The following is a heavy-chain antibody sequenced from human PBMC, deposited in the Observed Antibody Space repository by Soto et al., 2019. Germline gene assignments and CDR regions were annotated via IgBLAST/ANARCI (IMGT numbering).Heavy chain of an antibody. Sequence: QVQLVQSGAEVKKPGSSVKVSCKASGGTFSSYAISWVRQAPGQGLEWMGGIIPIFGTANYAQKFQGRVTITADESTSTAHMELSSLRSEDTAVYYCARDRYCSGGSCPGMLFDIWGQGTMVTVSS. CDR1: GGTFSSYA. CDR2: IIPIFGTA. V-gene: IGHV1-69*12. D-gene: IGHD2-15*01. J-gene: IGHJ3*02. CDR3: ARDRYCSGGSCPGMLFDI.